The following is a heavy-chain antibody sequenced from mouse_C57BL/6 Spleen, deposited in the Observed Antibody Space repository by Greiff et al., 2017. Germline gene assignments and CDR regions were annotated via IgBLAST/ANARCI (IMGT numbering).Heavy chain of an antibody. D-gene: IGHD2-2*01. V-gene: IGHV1-69*01. CDR1: GYTFTSYW. CDR2: IDPSDSYT. CDR3: ARGEGGYPFAY. J-gene: IGHJ3*01. Sequence: QVQLQQPGAELVMPGASVKLSCKASGYTFTSYWMHWVKQRPGQGLEWIGEIDPSDSYTNYNQKFKGKSTLTVDKSSSTAYMQLSSLTSEDSAVYYCARGEGGYPFAYWGQGTLVTVSA.